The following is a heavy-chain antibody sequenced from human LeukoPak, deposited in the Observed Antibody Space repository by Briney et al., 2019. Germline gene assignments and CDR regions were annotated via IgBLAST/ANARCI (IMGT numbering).Heavy chain of an antibody. Sequence: GASVKVSCKASGYTFTGYYMHWARQAPGQGLEWMGWINPNSGGANYAQKFQGRVTMTRDTSISTAYMELSRLRSDDTAVYYCAIAPFIVVVPAARSPLVDWGQGTLVTVSS. D-gene: IGHD2-2*01. J-gene: IGHJ4*02. V-gene: IGHV1-2*02. CDR3: AIAPFIVVVPAARSPLVD. CDR1: GYTFTGYY. CDR2: INPNSGGA.